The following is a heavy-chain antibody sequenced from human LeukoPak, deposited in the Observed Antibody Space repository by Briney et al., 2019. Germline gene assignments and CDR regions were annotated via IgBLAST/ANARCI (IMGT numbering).Heavy chain of an antibody. V-gene: IGHV1-2*02. CDR2: INPNSGGT. J-gene: IGHJ4*02. CDR1: GYSFTGYY. D-gene: IGHD5-18*01. Sequence: ASVKVSCKASGYSFTGYYMHWVRQAPGQGLEWMGWINPNSGGTNYAQKFQGRVTMTRDTSISTAYMELSRLRSDDTAVYYCARVTGYSYGYPFDYWGQGTLVTVSS. CDR3: ARVTGYSYGYPFDY.